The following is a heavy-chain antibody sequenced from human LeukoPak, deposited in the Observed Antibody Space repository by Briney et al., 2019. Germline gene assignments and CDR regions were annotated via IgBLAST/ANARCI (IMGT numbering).Heavy chain of an antibody. CDR2: ISSSSSYI. Sequence: PGGSLRLSCAASGFTFGDYSMNWVRQAPGKGLEWVSSISSSSSYIYYADSVKGRFTISRVNSKNSLHLQMNSLRAEDTALYYCARDAGYSSGLFGYWGQGTLVTVSS. CDR3: ARDAGYSSGLFGY. J-gene: IGHJ4*02. D-gene: IGHD6-19*01. CDR1: GFTFGDYS. V-gene: IGHV3-21*01.